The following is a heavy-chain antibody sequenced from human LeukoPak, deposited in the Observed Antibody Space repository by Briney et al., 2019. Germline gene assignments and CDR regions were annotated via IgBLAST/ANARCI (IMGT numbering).Heavy chain of an antibody. D-gene: IGHD5-12*01. V-gene: IGHV4-59*01. J-gene: IGHJ4*02. CDR2: IYHSGGT. CDR3: ARFVSGYERSYFDY. CDR1: GGSISSYY. Sequence: SETLSLTCTVSGGSISSYYWTWIRQPPGKGLEWIGYIYHSGGTNYNPSLKSRVTISVDTSKNQFSLKLSSVTAADTAVYYCARFVSGYERSYFDYWGQGTLVTVSS.